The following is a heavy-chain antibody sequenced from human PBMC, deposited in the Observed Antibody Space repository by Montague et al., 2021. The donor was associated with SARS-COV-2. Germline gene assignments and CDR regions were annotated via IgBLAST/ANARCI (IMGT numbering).Heavy chain of an antibody. CDR1: GFTFSSYE. CDR2: ISSSGSTI. CDR3: ARGGTYYDFWSGYQNYYYGMDV. D-gene: IGHD3-3*01. V-gene: IGHV3-48*03. J-gene: IGHJ6*02. Sequence: SLRLSCAASGFTFSSYEMNWVRQAPGKGLEWVSYISSSGSTIYYXDSVKGRFTISRDNAKNSLYLQMNSLRAEDTAVYYCARGGTYYDFWSGYQNYYYGMDVWGQGTTVTGSS.